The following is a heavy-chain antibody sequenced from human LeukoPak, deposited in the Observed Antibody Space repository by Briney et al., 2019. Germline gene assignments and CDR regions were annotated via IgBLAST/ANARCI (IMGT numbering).Heavy chain of an antibody. J-gene: IGHJ4*02. D-gene: IGHD2-2*01. CDR2: ISSSSSTI. Sequence: GGSLRLSCAASGFTFSSYSMNWVRQAPGKGLEWVSYISSSSSTIYYADSVKGRFTISRDNSKSTLFLQMNSLRAEDTAIYYCATRPLMPPRFDYWGQGTLVTVSS. V-gene: IGHV3-48*01. CDR3: ATRPLMPPRFDY. CDR1: GFTFSSYS.